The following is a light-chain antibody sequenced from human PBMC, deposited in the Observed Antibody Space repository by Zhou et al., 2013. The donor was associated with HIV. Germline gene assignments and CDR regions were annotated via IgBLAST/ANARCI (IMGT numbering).Light chain of an antibody. CDR2: AAS. CDR3: QQSYSTPDS. J-gene: IGKJ2*03. V-gene: IGKV1-39*01. CDR1: QSISSY. Sequence: DIQMTQSPSSLSASVGDRVTITCRASQSISSYLNWYQQKPGKAPKLLIYAASSLQSGVPSRFSGSGSGTDFTLTISSLQPEDFATYYCQQSYSTPDSFGQGTKAGDQT.